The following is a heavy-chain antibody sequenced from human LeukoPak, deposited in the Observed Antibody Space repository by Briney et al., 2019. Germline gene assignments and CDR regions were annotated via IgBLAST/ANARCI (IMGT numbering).Heavy chain of an antibody. CDR3: ARGPILIAAAGYNWFDP. D-gene: IGHD6-13*01. Sequence: SETLSLTCAVYGGSFSGYYWGWIRQPPGKGLEWIGEINHSGSTNYNPSLKSRVTISVDTSKNQFSLKLSSVTAADTAVYYCARGPILIAAAGYNWFDPWGQGTLVTVSS. CDR2: INHSGST. J-gene: IGHJ5*02. V-gene: IGHV4-34*01. CDR1: GGSFSGYY.